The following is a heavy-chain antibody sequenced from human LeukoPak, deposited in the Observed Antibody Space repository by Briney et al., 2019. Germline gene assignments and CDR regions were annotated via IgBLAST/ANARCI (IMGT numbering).Heavy chain of an antibody. J-gene: IGHJ4*02. Sequence: SVNVSCKASGGTFSSYAISWVRQAPGQGPEWMGGIIPIFGTANYAQKFQGRVTITADESTSTAYMELSSLRSEDTAVYYCAREDGYSSGSFDYWGQGTLVTVSS. CDR1: GGTFSSYA. CDR2: IIPIFGTA. CDR3: AREDGYSSGSFDY. V-gene: IGHV1-69*13. D-gene: IGHD6-19*01.